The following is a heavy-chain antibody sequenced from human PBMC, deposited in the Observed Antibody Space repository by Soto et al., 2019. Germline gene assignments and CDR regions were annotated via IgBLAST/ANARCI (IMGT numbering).Heavy chain of an antibody. J-gene: IGHJ4*02. CDR1: GYTFTSYA. V-gene: IGHV1-3*01. CDR3: ARGTIVARQHLDY. Sequence: QVQLVQSGAEVKKPGASVKVSCKASGYTFTSYAVHWVRQAPGQRLEWMGWINAGNDDTRYSQKFQGRVTITRDTFASTAYMELSSLRSEDTAVYYCARGTIVARQHLDYWGQGTLVTVSS. D-gene: IGHD6-6*01. CDR2: INAGNDDT.